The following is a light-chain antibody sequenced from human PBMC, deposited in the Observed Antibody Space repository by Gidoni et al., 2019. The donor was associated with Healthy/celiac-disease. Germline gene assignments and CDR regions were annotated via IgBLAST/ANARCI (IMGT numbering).Light chain of an antibody. J-gene: IGKJ4*01. V-gene: IGKV3-11*01. CDR1: QSVSSY. CDR3: LQRSNWPLT. Sequence: DIGLTQSPGTLSLSPGERATLSCRASQSVSSYLAWYQQKPGQAPRLLIYDASNRATGIPARFSGSGSGTDFTLTISSLEPEDFAVYYCLQRSNWPLTFGGGTKVEI. CDR2: DAS.